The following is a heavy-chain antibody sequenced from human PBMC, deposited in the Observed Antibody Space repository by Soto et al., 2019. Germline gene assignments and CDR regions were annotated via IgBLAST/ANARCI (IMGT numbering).Heavy chain of an antibody. CDR1: GFTFSSYA. CDR3: ARHISNFRYYYYAMDV. D-gene: IGHD4-4*01. CDR2: ISGSGGST. J-gene: IGHJ6*02. V-gene: IGHV3-23*01. Sequence: SGGSLRLSCAASGFTFSSYAMTWVRQAPGKGLEWVSIISGSGGSTYYADSVKGRFTISRDDSKNTLFLQWNTLKASDTAMYYCARHISNFRYYYYAMDVWGQGTTVTVSS.